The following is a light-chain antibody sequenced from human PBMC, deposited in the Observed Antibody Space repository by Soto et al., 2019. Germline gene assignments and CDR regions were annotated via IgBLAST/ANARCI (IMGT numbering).Light chain of an antibody. CDR2: AAS. CDR3: QQSYSTPIT. J-gene: IGKJ5*01. CDR1: QNISIY. V-gene: IGKV1-39*01. Sequence: DIQMTQSPSSLSASLGDRVTITCRASQNISIYLNWYHQKPGKAPRLLIYAASSLQSGVPSRFRGSGSGTYFTLTVSSLQPEDFAAYYCQQSYSTPITFGQGTRLE.